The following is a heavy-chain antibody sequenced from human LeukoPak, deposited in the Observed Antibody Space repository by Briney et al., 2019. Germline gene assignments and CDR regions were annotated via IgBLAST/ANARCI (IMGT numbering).Heavy chain of an antibody. CDR1: GGTFSSYA. Sequence: SVKVSCKASGGTFSSYAISWVRQAPGQGLEWMGRIIPILGIANYAQKFQGRVTITADKSTSTAYMELSSLRSEDTAVYYCARGSLAAAGTFDYWGQGTLVTVSS. J-gene: IGHJ4*02. D-gene: IGHD6-13*01. CDR3: ARGSLAAAGTFDY. V-gene: IGHV1-69*04. CDR2: IIPILGIA.